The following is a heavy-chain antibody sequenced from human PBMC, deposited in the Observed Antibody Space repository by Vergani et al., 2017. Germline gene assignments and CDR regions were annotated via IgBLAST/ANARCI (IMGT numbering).Heavy chain of an antibody. CDR2: ISAYNGNT. D-gene: IGHD6-19*01. V-gene: IGHV1-18*01. CDR1: GFTFSSYG. J-gene: IGHJ4*02. CDR3: ARDTRVAGMGWCGY. Sequence: QVQLVESGGGVVQPGRSLRLSCAASGFTFSSYGISWVRQAPGQGLEWMGWISAYNGNTNYAQKLQGRVTMTTDTSTSTAYMELRSLRSDDTAVYYCARDTRVAGMGWCGYWGQGTLVTVSS.